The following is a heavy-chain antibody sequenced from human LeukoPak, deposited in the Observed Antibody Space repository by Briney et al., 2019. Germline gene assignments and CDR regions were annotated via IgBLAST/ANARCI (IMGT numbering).Heavy chain of an antibody. V-gene: IGHV3-48*01. D-gene: IGHD2-15*01. CDR3: AKDPRTPGGVVY. CDR1: GFTFSSYS. J-gene: IGHJ4*02. CDR2: ISSSSSTI. Sequence: GGSLRLSCAASGFTFSSYSMNWVRQAPGKGLEWVSYISSSSSTIYYADSVKGRFTISRDNSKNTLYLQMNSLRAEDTAVYYCAKDPRTPGGVVYWGQRTLVTVSS.